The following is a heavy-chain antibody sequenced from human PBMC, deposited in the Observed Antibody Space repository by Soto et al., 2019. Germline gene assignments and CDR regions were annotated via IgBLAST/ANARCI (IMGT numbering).Heavy chain of an antibody. J-gene: IGHJ4*02. CDR1: GFTFSTYW. Sequence: GGSLRLSCAASGFTFSTYWMDWVRQTPGKGLEWVANINQDGSEKNYVDSVKGRFTIYRDNAKNSLYLQMSSLTAEDSALYYCSRSLNSWGQGTLVTVS. CDR3: SRSLNS. CDR2: INQDGSEK. V-gene: IGHV3-7*01.